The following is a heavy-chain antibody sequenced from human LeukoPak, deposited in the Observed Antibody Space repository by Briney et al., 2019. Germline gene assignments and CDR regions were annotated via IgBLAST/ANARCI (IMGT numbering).Heavy chain of an antibody. V-gene: IGHV3-7*01. D-gene: IGHD5-12*01. CDR2: IKQDGSEK. CDR1: GFTFSSYW. Sequence: GGSLRLSCAASGFTFSSYWMSWVRQAPGKGLEWVANIKQDGSEKCYVDSVKGRFTISRDNAKNSLYLQMNSLRAEDTAVYYCARASHPRSGTQKWLRLGGYYFDYWGQGTLVTVSS. CDR3: ARASHPRSGTQKWLRLGGYYFDY. J-gene: IGHJ4*02.